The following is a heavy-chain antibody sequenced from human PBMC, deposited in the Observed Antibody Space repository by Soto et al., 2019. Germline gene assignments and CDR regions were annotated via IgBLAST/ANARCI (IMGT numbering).Heavy chain of an antibody. CDR2: ISGSGGST. Sequence: EVQLLESGGGLVQPGGSLRLSCAASGFTFSSYAMSWVRQAPGKGLEWVSVISGSGGSTYYADSVKGRFTISRDNSTNTRYVQMSSLSAEARAVYYCARRSSGWYFDYWGQGTLVTVSS. V-gene: IGHV3-23*01. CDR3: ARRSSGWYFDY. J-gene: IGHJ4*02. CDR1: GFTFSSYA. D-gene: IGHD6-19*01.